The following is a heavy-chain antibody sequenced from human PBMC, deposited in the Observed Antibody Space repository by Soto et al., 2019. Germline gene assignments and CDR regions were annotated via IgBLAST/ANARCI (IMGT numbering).Heavy chain of an antibody. CDR3: AKATWIQLWSSFDY. J-gene: IGHJ4*02. Sequence: SLRLSCAASGFTFSSFAMSWVRQAPGKGLDWVSAISGSGGSTYYADSVKGRFTISRDNSKNTLYLQMNSLRAEDTAVYYCAKATWIQLWSSFDYWGQGTLVTVSS. V-gene: IGHV3-23*01. CDR2: ISGSGGST. D-gene: IGHD5-18*01. CDR1: GFTFSSFA.